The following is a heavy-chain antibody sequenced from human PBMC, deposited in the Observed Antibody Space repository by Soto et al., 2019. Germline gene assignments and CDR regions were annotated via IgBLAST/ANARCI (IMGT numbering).Heavy chain of an antibody. CDR3: ERGLDRSGYSHDFDY. Sequence: GASVKVSCKASGYTFTSYYLHWVGQAPGQGLEWMGIINPSGAGTSYAQKFQGRVTMTSDTSTSKVYMELTSVRSEDTAVYYCERGLDRSGYSHDFDYWGQGTLVTVYS. D-gene: IGHD3-22*01. CDR2: INPSGAGT. J-gene: IGHJ4*02. CDR1: GYTFTSYY. V-gene: IGHV1-46*01.